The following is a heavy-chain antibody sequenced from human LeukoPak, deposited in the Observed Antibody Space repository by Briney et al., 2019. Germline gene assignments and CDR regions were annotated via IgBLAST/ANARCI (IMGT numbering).Heavy chain of an antibody. J-gene: IGHJ4*02. Sequence: PGGSLRLSCAASGFTFSSYAMSWVRQAPGKGLEWVSAISGSGGSTYYADSVKGRFTISRDNSKNTLYLQMNSLRAEDTAVYYCAKDPSLVRPQGGPINYFDYWGQGTLVTVSS. D-gene: IGHD2-21*01. V-gene: IGHV3-23*01. CDR1: GFTFSSYA. CDR2: ISGSGGST. CDR3: AKDPSLVRPQGGPINYFDY.